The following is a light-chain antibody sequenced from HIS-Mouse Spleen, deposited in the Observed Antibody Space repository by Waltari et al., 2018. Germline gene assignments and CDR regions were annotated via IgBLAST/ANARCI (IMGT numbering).Light chain of an antibody. Sequence: SYELTQPPSVSVSPGQTARIPCSGDALPKKYAYWYQQKSGQAPVLVIYEDSKRPSGIPERFSGSSSGTMATLTISGAQVEDEADYYCYSTDSSVNHRVFGGGTKLTVL. V-gene: IGLV3-10*01. J-gene: IGLJ2*01. CDR1: ALPKKY. CDR3: YSTDSSVNHRV. CDR2: EDS.